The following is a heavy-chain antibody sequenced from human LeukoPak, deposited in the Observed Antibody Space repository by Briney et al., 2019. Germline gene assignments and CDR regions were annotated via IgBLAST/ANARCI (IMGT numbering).Heavy chain of an antibody. J-gene: IGHJ5*02. CDR2: IYHGGGT. V-gene: IGHV4-4*02. CDR3: ARGYYGSALGGWFDP. D-gene: IGHD3-10*01. CDR1: GGSISSSHW. Sequence: SETLSLSCEVSGGSISSSHWWSWVRRPPGKGLEWIGEIYHGGGTNYNLSLKSRVTISVDKSKNQFSLKLSSVTAADTAVYYCARGYYGSALGGWFDPWGQGTLVTVSS.